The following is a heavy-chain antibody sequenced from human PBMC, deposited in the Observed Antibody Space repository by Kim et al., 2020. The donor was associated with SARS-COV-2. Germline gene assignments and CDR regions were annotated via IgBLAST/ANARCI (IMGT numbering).Heavy chain of an antibody. Sequence: SETLSLTCTVSGASISGYYWNWIRQFPGEGLEWIGYMYYSGSGSTNYNPSLKSRVIISADTSKKQFSLNLSSVTAADTAVYYCARGGTTVPSYYYGMAV. V-gene: IGHV4-59*13. J-gene: IGHJ6*01. CDR1: GASISGYY. CDR3: ARGGTTVPSYYYGMAV. CDR2: MYYSGSGST. D-gene: IGHD4-17*01.